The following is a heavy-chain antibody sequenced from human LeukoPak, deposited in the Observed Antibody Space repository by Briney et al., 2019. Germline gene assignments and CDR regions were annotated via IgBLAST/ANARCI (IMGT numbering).Heavy chain of an antibody. CDR3: AREGYYYDSSGYYYFDY. D-gene: IGHD3-22*01. CDR1: GGSISSGSYY. CDR2: IYHSGST. J-gene: IGHJ4*02. Sequence: PSETLSLTCTVSGGSISSGSYYWSWIRQPPGKGLEWIGSIYHSGSTYYNPSLKSRVTISVDTSKNQFSLKLSSVTAADTAVYYCAREGYYYDSSGYYYFDYWGQGTLVTVSS. V-gene: IGHV4-39*07.